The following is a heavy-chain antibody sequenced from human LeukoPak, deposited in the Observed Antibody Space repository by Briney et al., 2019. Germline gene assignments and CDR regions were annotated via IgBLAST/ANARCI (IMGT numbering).Heavy chain of an antibody. Sequence: GGSLRLSCAASGFTFSDYYMSWIRQAPGKGLEWVGFIRSKAYGGTTEYAASVKGRFTISRDDSKSIAYLQMNSLKTEDTAVYYCTRDILTGSYYFDYWGQGTLVTVSS. CDR2: IRSKAYGGTT. D-gene: IGHD3-9*01. CDR1: GFTFSDYY. J-gene: IGHJ4*02. CDR3: TRDILTGSYYFDY. V-gene: IGHV3-49*03.